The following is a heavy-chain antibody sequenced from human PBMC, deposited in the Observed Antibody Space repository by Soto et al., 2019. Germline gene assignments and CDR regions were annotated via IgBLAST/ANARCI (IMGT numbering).Heavy chain of an antibody. Sequence: ALVKVSCKASGYTFTSYGISWVRQAPGQGLEWMGWISAYNGNTNYAQKLQGRVTMTTDTSTSTAYMELSRLRSDDTAVYYCARADYYDSSGYCFDYWGQGTLVTVSS. V-gene: IGHV1-18*01. D-gene: IGHD3-22*01. CDR3: ARADYYDSSGYCFDY. J-gene: IGHJ4*02. CDR2: ISAYNGNT. CDR1: GYTFTSYG.